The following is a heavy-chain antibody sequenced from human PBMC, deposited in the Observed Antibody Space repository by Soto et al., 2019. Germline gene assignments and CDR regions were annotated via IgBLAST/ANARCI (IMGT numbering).Heavy chain of an antibody. CDR1: GGSISSGGYY. V-gene: IGHV4-31*03. CDR3: ARDRYGDSYYYYYGMNV. Sequence: QVQLQESGPGLVKPSQTLSLTCTVSGGSISSGGYYWSWIRQHPGKGLEWIGYIYYSGSTYYNPSLKKRVTISVYTSKNQFSLKLSSVTAADTAVYYCARDRYGDSYYYYYGMNVWGQGTTVTVSS. D-gene: IGHD4-17*01. J-gene: IGHJ6*02. CDR2: IYYSGST.